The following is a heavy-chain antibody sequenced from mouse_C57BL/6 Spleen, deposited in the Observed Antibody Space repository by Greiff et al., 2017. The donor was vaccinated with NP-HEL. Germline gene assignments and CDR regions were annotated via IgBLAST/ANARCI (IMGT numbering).Heavy chain of an antibody. CDR1: GFTFSSYA. CDR2: ISDGGSYT. Sequence: EVMLVESGGGLVKPGGSLKLSCAASGFTFSSYAMSWVRQTPEKRLEWVATISDGGSYTYYPDNVKGRFTISRDNAKNNLYLQMSHLKSEDTAMYYCAREGVYGNYFDYWGKGTTLTVSS. D-gene: IGHD2-1*01. J-gene: IGHJ2*01. CDR3: AREGVYGNYFDY. V-gene: IGHV5-4*01.